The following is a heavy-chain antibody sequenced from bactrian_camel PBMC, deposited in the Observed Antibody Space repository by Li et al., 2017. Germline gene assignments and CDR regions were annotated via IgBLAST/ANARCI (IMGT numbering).Heavy chain of an antibody. CDR3: KTDTEPTCSYEHDY. V-gene: IGHV3S53*01. CDR1: GFTFDDSD. J-gene: IGHJ4*01. Sequence: HVQLVESGGGSVQAGGSLRLSCTVSGFTFDDSDMGWYRQAPGKQREYVGSIDSDGSTTYADFVKGRFTISQDNAKNTVYLQMNSLKPEDTGMYYCKTDTEPTCSYEHDYWGQVTQVTVS. CDR2: IDSDGST. D-gene: IGHD3*01.